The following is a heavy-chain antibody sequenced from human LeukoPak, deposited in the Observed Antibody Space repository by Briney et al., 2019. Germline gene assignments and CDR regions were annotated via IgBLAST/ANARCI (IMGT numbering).Heavy chain of an antibody. CDR2: ISSSGSTI. V-gene: IGHV3-11*01. CDR1: GFTFSDYY. J-gene: IGHJ6*03. CDR3: ARALVGAYYYMDV. Sequence: GGPLRLSCAASGFTFSDYYMSWIRQAPGKGLEWVSYISSSGSTIYYADSVKGRFTISRDNAKNSLYLQMNSLRAEDTAVYYCARALVGAYYYMDVWGKGTTVTVSS. D-gene: IGHD1-26*01.